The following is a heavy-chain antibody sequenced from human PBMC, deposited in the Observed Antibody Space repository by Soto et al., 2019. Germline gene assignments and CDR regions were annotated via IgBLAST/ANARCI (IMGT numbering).Heavy chain of an antibody. CDR1: GYTFTCYD. CDR2: MNPNSGNT. J-gene: IGHJ6*03. Sequence: QVQLVQSGAEVKKPGASVKVSCKASGYTFTCYDINWVRQATGQGLEWMGWMNPNSGNTGYAQKFQGRVTMTRNTSISTAYMELSSLRSEDTAVYYCARGYDFWSYYYYYTDVWGKGTTVTVSS. V-gene: IGHV1-8*01. D-gene: IGHD3-3*01. CDR3: ARGYDFWSYYYYYTDV.